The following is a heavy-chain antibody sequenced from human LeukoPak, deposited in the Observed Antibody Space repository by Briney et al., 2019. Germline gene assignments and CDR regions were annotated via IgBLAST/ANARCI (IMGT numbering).Heavy chain of an antibody. CDR3: ARGGRRWPTSVNWFDP. CDR2: INWNGGST. D-gene: IGHD5-24*01. CDR1: GFTFDDYG. V-gene: IGHV3-20*04. J-gene: IGHJ5*02. Sequence: GGSLRLSCAASGFTFDDYGMSWVRQTPGKGLEWVSGINWNGGSTNYADSVKGRFTISRDNAKNSLYLQMNSLRAEDTALYYCARGGRRWPTSVNWFDPWGQGTLVTVSS.